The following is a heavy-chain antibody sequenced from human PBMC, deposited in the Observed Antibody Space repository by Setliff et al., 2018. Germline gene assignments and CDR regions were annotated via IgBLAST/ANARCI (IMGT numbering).Heavy chain of an antibody. V-gene: IGHV3-23*01. Sequence: GGSLRLSCEASKFTFNNYAMSWVRQAPGKGLEWVSAMSGSGASTFYVDSVKGRFTISRDNSKNTLYLQMNTLGAEDTAVYYCASVYYFDAFDIWGRGTMVTVSS. CDR1: KFTFNNYA. CDR2: MSGSGAST. CDR3: ASVYYFDAFDI. D-gene: IGHD3-22*01. J-gene: IGHJ3*02.